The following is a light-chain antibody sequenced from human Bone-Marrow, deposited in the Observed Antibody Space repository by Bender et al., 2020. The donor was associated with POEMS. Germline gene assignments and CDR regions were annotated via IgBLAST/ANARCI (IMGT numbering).Light chain of an antibody. J-gene: IGLJ2*01. V-gene: IGLV3-25*03. CDR1: ALPKQY. CDR2: KDT. CDR3: RSSDSSETIGV. Sequence: SYELTQPPSVSVSPGQTARISCVADALPKQYAYWYQQKPGQAPVLVIYKDTERPSGIPERFSGSSSGTTVTLTISGVQAEDEADYYCRSSDSSETIGVFGGGTKLTVL.